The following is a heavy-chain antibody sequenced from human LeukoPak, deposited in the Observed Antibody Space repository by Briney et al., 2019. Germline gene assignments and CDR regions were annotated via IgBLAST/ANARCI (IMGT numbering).Heavy chain of an antibody. J-gene: IGHJ4*02. CDR2: ISGNGGST. D-gene: IGHD6-13*01. V-gene: IGHV3-23*01. CDR3: AKPPPDSSSWLFDY. Sequence: GGAPRLSCAAPGFTFSTYAMSWVRQGPREGLGWGSNISGNGGSTYHADSVKGRFSISRDNSKNTLYLQMNTLRVEDTAVYYCAKPPPDSSSWLFDYWGQGTLVTVSS. CDR1: GFTFSTYA.